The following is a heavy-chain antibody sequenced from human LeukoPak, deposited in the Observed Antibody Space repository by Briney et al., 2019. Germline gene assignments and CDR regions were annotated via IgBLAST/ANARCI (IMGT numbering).Heavy chain of an antibody. CDR3: ARDRLAALNSAAFDI. D-gene: IGHD5-12*01. CDR1: GFTFSDYY. J-gene: IGHJ3*02. CDR2: IGTSGSPI. V-gene: IGHV3-11*01. Sequence: PGGSLRLSCAAPGFTFSDYYMTWIRQAPGKGLEWLSCIGTSGSPIYYADSVKGRFTISRDNAKNSLSLQMTSLRAEDTAVYYCARDRLAALNSAAFDIWGQGTMVTVSS.